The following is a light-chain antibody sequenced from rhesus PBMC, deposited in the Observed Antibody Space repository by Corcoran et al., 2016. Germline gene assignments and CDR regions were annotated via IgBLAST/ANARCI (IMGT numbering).Light chain of an antibody. J-gene: IGKJ2*01. CDR2: KAS. V-gene: IGKV1-22*01. Sequence: DIQMTQSPSSLSASVGDTVTITCRASQGISSWLAWYQQKPGKAPKLLSYKASRLQSGVPSRFSGIGSGTDFTLTISSLQSEDFATYSCQQYSSRPYSFGQETKVEIK. CDR3: QQYSSRPYS. CDR1: QGISSW.